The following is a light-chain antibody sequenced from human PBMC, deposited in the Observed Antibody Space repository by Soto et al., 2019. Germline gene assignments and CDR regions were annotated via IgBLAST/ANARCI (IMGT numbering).Light chain of an antibody. V-gene: IGKV1-27*01. CDR2: AAT. Sequence: DIQMTQSPSSLSASVGDRVTITCRASQGISNFLAWYQQEPGNVPKLLIYAATTLQPGVPSRFSGSGSGTDFTLTISSLQPEDVATYYCQMFYSAPCTFGQGTKVEIK. CDR1: QGISNF. CDR3: QMFYSAPCT. J-gene: IGKJ1*01.